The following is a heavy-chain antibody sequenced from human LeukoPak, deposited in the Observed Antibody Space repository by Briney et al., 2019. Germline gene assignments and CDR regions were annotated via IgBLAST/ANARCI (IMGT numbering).Heavy chain of an antibody. CDR3: ASSGDILTGTYRGIDY. Sequence: SETLSLTCAVSAYSISSGYYWGWIRQPPGKGLEWIGSIYHSGSTYYNPSLKSRVTISVDTSKNQFSLKLNSVTAADTAVYYCASSGDILTGTYRGIDYWGQGTLVTVSS. J-gene: IGHJ4*02. D-gene: IGHD3-9*01. CDR2: IYHSGST. CDR1: AYSISSGYY. V-gene: IGHV4-38-2*01.